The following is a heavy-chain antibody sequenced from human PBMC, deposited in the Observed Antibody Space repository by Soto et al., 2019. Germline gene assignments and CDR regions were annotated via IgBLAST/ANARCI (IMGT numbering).Heavy chain of an antibody. Sequence: QVQLQQWGAGLLKPSETLSLTCAVYGGSFSGYYWSWIRQPPGKGLEWIGEINHSGSTNYNPSVKGRVTISVDTSNNQFSLKLSSATAADTAVYYCARVDQLPSYYYYMDVWGKGTTVTVSS. D-gene: IGHD2-2*01. CDR1: GGSFSGYY. CDR2: INHSGST. CDR3: ARVDQLPSYYYYMDV. V-gene: IGHV4-34*01. J-gene: IGHJ6*03.